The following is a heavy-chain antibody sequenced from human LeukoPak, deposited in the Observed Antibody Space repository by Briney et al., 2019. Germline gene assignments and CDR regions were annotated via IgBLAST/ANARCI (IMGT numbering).Heavy chain of an antibody. CDR1: GYRFTGYY. Sequence: ASVKVSCKTSGYRFTGYYMHWVRQAPGQGLEWMGIINPSGGSTSYAQKFQGRVTMTRDKSTSTVYLELSSLRSEDTDVYYCARETYYYGSGSYYFDPWGQGTLVTVSS. V-gene: IGHV1-46*01. D-gene: IGHD3-10*01. CDR2: INPSGGST. CDR3: ARETYYYGSGSYYFDP. J-gene: IGHJ5*02.